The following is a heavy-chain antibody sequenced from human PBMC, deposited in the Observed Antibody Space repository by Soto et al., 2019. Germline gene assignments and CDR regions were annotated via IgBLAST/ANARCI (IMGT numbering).Heavy chain of an antibody. V-gene: IGHV1-46*01. Sequence: ASVKVSCKASGYTFTSYYMHWVRQAPGQGLEWMGIINPSGGSTSYAQKFQGRVTMTTDTSTSTVYMELSSLRSEDTAVYYCARDGVMGYCSGGRCYARDPNWFDPWAQGNLVPVS. CDR1: GYTFTSYY. J-gene: IGHJ5*02. CDR3: ARDGVMGYCSGGRCYARDPNWFDP. CDR2: INPSGGST. D-gene: IGHD2-15*01.